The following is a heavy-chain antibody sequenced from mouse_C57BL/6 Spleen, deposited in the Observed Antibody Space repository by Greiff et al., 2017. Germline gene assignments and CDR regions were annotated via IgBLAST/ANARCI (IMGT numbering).Heavy chain of an antibody. CDR3: ARSGGHYYAMDY. CDR1: GYTFTSYW. Sequence: QVQLQQPGAELVRPGTSVKLSCKASGYTFTSYWMHWVKQRPGQGLEWIGVIDPSDSYTNYNQQFKGKATLTVDTSSSTAYMQLRSLTSEDSAVYYCARSGGHYYAMDYWGQGTSVTVSS. D-gene: IGHD3-3*01. J-gene: IGHJ4*01. V-gene: IGHV1-59*01. CDR2: IDPSDSYT.